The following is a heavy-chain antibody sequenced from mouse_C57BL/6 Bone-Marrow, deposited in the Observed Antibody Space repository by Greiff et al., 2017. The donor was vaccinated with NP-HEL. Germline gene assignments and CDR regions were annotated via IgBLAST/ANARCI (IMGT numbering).Heavy chain of an antibody. CDR2: IYPGDGDT. CDR3: ARSTMVTTRAMDY. Sequence: LVESGAELVKPGASVKISCKASGYAFSSYWMKWVKQRPGKGLEWIGQIYPGDGDTNYNGKFKGKATLTADKSSSTAYMQLSSLTSEDSAVYFCARSTMVTTRAMDYWGQGTSVTVSS. J-gene: IGHJ4*01. CDR1: GYAFSSYW. V-gene: IGHV1-80*01. D-gene: IGHD2-2*01.